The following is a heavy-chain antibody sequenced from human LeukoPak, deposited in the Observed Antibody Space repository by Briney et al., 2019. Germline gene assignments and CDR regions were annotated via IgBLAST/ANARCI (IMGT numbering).Heavy chain of an antibody. D-gene: IGHD2-15*01. J-gene: IGHJ4*02. V-gene: IGHV1-18*01. CDR3: ARDEGSGWLVARFDY. Sequence: GASVKVSCKASGYTFTSYGISWVRQAPGQGLEWMGWISAYNGNTNYAQKLQGRVTMTTDTSTSTPYMELGSLRSDDTAVYYCARDEGSGWLVARFDYWGQGTLVTVSS. CDR2: ISAYNGNT. CDR1: GYTFTSYG.